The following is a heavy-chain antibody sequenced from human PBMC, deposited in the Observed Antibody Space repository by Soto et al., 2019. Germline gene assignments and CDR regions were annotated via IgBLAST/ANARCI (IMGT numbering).Heavy chain of an antibody. Sequence: EVQLVESGGGLVQPGGSLRLSCAASGFTVSSNYMSWVRQAPGKGLEWVSVIYSGGSTNYADSVKGRFTISRDNSKNTVYLQMNSLRAADTAVYYCAREGVVAASDWGQGTLVTVSS. CDR3: AREGVVAASD. J-gene: IGHJ4*02. V-gene: IGHV3-66*01. CDR2: IYSGGST. CDR1: GFTVSSNY. D-gene: IGHD2-15*01.